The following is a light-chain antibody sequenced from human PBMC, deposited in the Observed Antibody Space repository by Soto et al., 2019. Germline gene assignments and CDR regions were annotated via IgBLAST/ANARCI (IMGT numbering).Light chain of an antibody. CDR1: SSDIGSYNY. J-gene: IGLJ1*01. Sequence: QSALTQPASVSGSPGQSITISCTGTSSDIGSYNYVSWYQQHPGQAPKLMIYDVTNRPSGVSNRFSGSKSGNTASLTISGLQAEAEADYYCSSPRSSSFYVFGTGTKVTVL. CDR2: DVT. CDR3: SSPRSSSFYV. V-gene: IGLV2-14*03.